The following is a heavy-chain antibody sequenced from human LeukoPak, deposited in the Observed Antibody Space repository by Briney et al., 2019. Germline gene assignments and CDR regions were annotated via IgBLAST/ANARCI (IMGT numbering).Heavy chain of an antibody. CDR3: ARSEWTYYSDTSGHFDY. CDR2: FDPEDGET. D-gene: IGHD3-22*01. V-gene: IGHV1-24*01. Sequence: ASVKVSCKVSGYTLTELSMHWVRQAPGKGLEWMGGFDPEDGETIYAQKFQGRVTMTEDTSTDTAYMELSSLRSEDTAVYYCARSEWTYYSDTSGHFDYWGQGTLVTVSS. CDR1: GYTLTELS. J-gene: IGHJ4*02.